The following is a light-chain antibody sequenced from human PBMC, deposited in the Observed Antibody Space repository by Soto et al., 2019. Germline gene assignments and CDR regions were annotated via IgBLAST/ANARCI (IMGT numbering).Light chain of an antibody. CDR2: GTT. CDR1: SSNIGAGYD. CDR3: QSYDDTLSGSYV. V-gene: IGLV1-40*01. J-gene: IGLJ1*01. Sequence: QSVLTQPPSVSGAPGQRVTISCTGSSSNIGAGYDVHWYQQLPGTAPKLIIYGTTNRPSGVPDRFSGSKSGTSASLAITGLQAEDEADYYCQSYDDTLSGSYVFGIGTKVT.